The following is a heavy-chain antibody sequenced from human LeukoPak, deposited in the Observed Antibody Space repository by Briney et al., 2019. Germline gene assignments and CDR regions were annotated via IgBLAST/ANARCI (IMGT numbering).Heavy chain of an antibody. Sequence: SETLSLTCRVSGVSISSGSNYWGWIRQPPGKTLEWIGSIYSSGSTYYNSSLKSRVIILIDTAKNHFSLNLSSVTAADTAVYYCARGQKYRNGYTVTELGSGYFDYWGQGTLVTVSS. CDR2: IYSSGST. V-gene: IGHV4-39*07. J-gene: IGHJ4*02. D-gene: IGHD5-18*01. CDR3: ARGQKYRNGYTVTELGSGYFDY. CDR1: GVSISSGSNY.